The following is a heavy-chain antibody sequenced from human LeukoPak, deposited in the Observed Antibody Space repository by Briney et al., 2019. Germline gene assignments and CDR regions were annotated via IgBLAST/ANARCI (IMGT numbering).Heavy chain of an antibody. CDR2: ISGSGGST. Sequence: PGGSLRLSCAASGFTFSSYAMSWVRQAPGKGLEWVSAISGSGGSTYYADSVKGRFTISRDNSKNTLYLQMNSLRAEDTAVYYCARGDYYDSSDYYYGMDVWGQGTTVTVSS. CDR3: ARGDYYDSSDYYYGMDV. J-gene: IGHJ6*02. D-gene: IGHD3-22*01. V-gene: IGHV3-23*01. CDR1: GFTFSSYA.